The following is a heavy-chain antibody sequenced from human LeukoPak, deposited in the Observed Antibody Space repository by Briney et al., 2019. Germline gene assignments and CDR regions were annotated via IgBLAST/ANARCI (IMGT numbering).Heavy chain of an antibody. J-gene: IGHJ4*02. V-gene: IGHV4-38-2*02. Sequence: KPSETLSLTCAVSGYSISSGYYWGWIRQPPGKGLEWIGSIYHSGSTYHNPSLKSRVTISVDTSKNQFSLKLSSVAPADTAIYYCTRDRRDGYNYVDVWGQGTLVTVSS. CDR1: GYSISSGYY. CDR3: TRDRRDGYNYVDV. D-gene: IGHD5-24*01. CDR2: IYHSGST.